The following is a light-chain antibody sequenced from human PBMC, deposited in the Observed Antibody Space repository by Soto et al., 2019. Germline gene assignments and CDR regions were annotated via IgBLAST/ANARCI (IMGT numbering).Light chain of an antibody. CDR2: YDT. J-gene: IGLJ3*02. Sequence: SYELTQPPSVSVAPGKTASITCGGNNIGGKTVHWFQQKPGQAPMVVLYYDTHRPSGIPERFSGSNSGNTATLTISRVEAGDEADYYCHVWDSSSDHVVFGGGTKLTVL. CDR1: NIGGKT. V-gene: IGLV3-21*04. CDR3: HVWDSSSDHVV.